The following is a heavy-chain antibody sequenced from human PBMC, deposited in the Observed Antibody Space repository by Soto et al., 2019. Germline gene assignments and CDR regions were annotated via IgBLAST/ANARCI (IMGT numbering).Heavy chain of an antibody. Sequence: GSLRLSCAASGFTFSSYSMNWVRQAPGKGLEWVSYISSSSSTIYYADSVKGRFTISRDNAKNSLYLQMNSLRAEDTAVYYCARDSDIVVVPAAYYYYYMDVWGKGTTVTVSS. CDR3: ARDSDIVVVPAAYYYYYMDV. CDR2: ISSSSSTI. V-gene: IGHV3-48*01. D-gene: IGHD2-2*01. CDR1: GFTFSSYS. J-gene: IGHJ6*03.